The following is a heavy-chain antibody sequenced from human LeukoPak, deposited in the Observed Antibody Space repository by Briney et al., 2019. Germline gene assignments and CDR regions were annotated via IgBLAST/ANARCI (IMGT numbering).Heavy chain of an antibody. V-gene: IGHV1-69*05. CDR2: IIPIFGTA. J-gene: IGHJ4*02. CDR1: GGTFSSYA. D-gene: IGHD4-23*01. CDR3: ARAMPMVVTLPGKYYFDY. Sequence: GSSVKVSCKASGGTFSSYAISWVRQAPGQGLEWMGGIIPIFGTANYAQKFQGRVTITTDKSTRTDYMELSSLRSEDTAVYYCARAMPMVVTLPGKYYFDYWGQGTMVTVSS.